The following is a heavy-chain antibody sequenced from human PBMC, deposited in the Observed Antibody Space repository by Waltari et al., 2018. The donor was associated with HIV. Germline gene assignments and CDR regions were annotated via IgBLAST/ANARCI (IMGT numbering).Heavy chain of an antibody. Sequence: VPLVESGGALVEPGGSLTLTCAASEFTFSDAGMSWARQAPGKGLKWVGRIKSKTDGGTVEFAAPVKGRFTISRDDSRDMFYLHMNSLKTEDTAVYYCTTGFSWNSRYFDHWGQGTLVTVSP. CDR3: TTGFSWNSRYFDH. CDR2: IKSKTDGGTV. J-gene: IGHJ4*02. D-gene: IGHD1-7*01. CDR1: EFTFSDAG. V-gene: IGHV3-15*02.